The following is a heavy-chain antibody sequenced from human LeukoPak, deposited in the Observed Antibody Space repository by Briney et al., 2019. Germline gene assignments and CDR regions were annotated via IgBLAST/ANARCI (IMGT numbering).Heavy chain of an antibody. D-gene: IGHD5-12*01. CDR1: GFTFSSYA. Sequence: GGSLRLSCAASGFTFSSYAMSWVRQAPGKGLEWVSAISGSGGSKYYADSVKGRFTISRDNSKNTLYLQMNSLRAEDTAVYYCAKGPGYSGYDVLSEDDYWGQGTLVTVSS. J-gene: IGHJ4*02. CDR2: ISGSGGSK. CDR3: AKGPGYSGYDVLSEDDY. V-gene: IGHV3-23*01.